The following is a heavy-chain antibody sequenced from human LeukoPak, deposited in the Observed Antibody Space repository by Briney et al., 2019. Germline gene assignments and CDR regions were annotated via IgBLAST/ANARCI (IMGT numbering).Heavy chain of an antibody. CDR2: IYYSGST. CDR3: ALTMVRGVNSWFDP. J-gene: IGHJ5*02. CDR1: GDSISSGDYY. V-gene: IGHV4-39*07. D-gene: IGHD3-10*01. Sequence: SETLSLTCTVSGDSISSGDYYWSWIRQPAGKGLEWIGSIYYSGSTYYNPSLKSRVTISVDTSKNQFSLKLSSVTAADTAVYYCALTMVRGVNSWFDPWGQGTLVTVSS.